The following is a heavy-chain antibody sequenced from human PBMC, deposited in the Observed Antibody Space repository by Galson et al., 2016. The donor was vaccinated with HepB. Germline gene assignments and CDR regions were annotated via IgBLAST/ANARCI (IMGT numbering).Heavy chain of an antibody. CDR3: AKVLPYYYYYMDV. CDR1: GFTFRNYA. J-gene: IGHJ6*03. Sequence: SLRLSCAASGFTFRNYAMSWVRQAPGKGLEWVSAISGSGGSTYYADSVKGRFTISRDNSKNTLYLQMNSLRADDTAVYYCAKVLPYYYYYMDVWGKGTTVTVSS. CDR2: ISGSGGST. V-gene: IGHV3-23*01.